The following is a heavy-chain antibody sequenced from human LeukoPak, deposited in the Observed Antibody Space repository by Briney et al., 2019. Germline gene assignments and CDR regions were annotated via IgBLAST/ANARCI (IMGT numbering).Heavy chain of an antibody. CDR1: GGSISSYY. V-gene: IGHV4-59*08. Sequence: SETLSLTCTVSGGSISSYYWSWIRQPPGKGLERIGYIYYSGSTNYNPSLKSRVTISVDTSKNQFSLKLSSVTAADTAVYYCARAPSTRLDYWGQGTLVTVSS. CDR2: IYYSGST. CDR3: ARAPSTRLDY. D-gene: IGHD2-2*01. J-gene: IGHJ4*02.